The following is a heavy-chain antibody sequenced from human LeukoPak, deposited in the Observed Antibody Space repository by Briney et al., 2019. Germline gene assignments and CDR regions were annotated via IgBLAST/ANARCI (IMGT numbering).Heavy chain of an antibody. Sequence: PSETLSLTCTVSGYSISSGYYWGWIRQPPGKGLEWIGSIYHSGTTYYNPSLKSRVTISVDTSKNQFSLKLSSVTAADTAVYYCAGGIAAAGDFYYYYYMDVWGKGTTVTVSS. CDR1: GYSISSGYY. D-gene: IGHD6-13*01. V-gene: IGHV4-38-2*02. CDR3: AGGIAAAGDFYYYYYMDV. J-gene: IGHJ6*03. CDR2: IYHSGTT.